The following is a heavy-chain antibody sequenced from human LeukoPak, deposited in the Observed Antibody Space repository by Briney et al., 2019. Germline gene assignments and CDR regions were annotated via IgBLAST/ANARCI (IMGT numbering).Heavy chain of an antibody. CDR1: GFPFSSYS. D-gene: IGHD6-6*01. CDR3: AGEPRQLAY. CDR2: IKPDGTTK. V-gene: IGHV3-7*03. Sequence: GGSLRLSCAASGFPFSSYSMTWVRQAPGKGLEWVANIKPDGTTKFYVDSVKGRFTISRDNALNSLYLQMNSLRVEDTATYYCAGEPRQLAYWGQGTLVTVSS. J-gene: IGHJ4*02.